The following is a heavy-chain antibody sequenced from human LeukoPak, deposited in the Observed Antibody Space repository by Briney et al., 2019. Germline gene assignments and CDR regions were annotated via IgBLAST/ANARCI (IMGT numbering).Heavy chain of an antibody. D-gene: IGHD3-22*01. J-gene: IGHJ4*02. CDR2: IYHSGNT. CDR1: GYSISTSYY. CDR3: AREGSGGTKWLQYDY. V-gene: IGHV4-38-2*02. Sequence: KPSETLSLTCTVSGYSISTSYYWGWIRQPPGKGLEWIGSIYHSGNTYYNPSLKSRVTISVDTSKNQFSLKLNSVTAADTAVYYCAREGSGGTKWLQYDYWGQGTLVTVSS.